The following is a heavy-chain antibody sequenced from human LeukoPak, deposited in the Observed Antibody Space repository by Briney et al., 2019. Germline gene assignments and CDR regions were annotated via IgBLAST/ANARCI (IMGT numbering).Heavy chain of an antibody. D-gene: IGHD4-17*01. CDR1: GITFTSSS. CDR2: ISSSSSYI. J-gene: IGHJ4*02. Sequence: GGSLRLSCPASGITFTSSSMTWVRQAPGKGLEWVSSISSSSSYIYFADSLKGRFTISRDNAKNSLYLQMNSLRAEDTAVYYCARADTTGGYYFDYWGQGTLVTVSS. V-gene: IGHV3-21*01. CDR3: ARADTTGGYYFDY.